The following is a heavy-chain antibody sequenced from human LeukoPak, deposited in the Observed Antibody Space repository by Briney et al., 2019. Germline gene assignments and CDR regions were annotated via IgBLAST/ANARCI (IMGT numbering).Heavy chain of an antibody. CDR3: AKSAYYDSSGFYREYYFDY. Sequence: GSLRLSCAASGFTVSSNYMSWVRQAPGKGLEWLSFISTTSDAMYYADSVKGRFTISRDNSKNTLHLQMNSLRAEDTAVYYCAKSAYYDSSGFYREYYFDYWGQGTLVTVSS. CDR1: GFTVSSNY. CDR2: ISTTSDAM. D-gene: IGHD3-22*01. J-gene: IGHJ4*02. V-gene: IGHV3-48*01.